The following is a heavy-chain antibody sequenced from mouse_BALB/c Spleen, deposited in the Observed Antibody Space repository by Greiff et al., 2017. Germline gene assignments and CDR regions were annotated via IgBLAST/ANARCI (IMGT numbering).Heavy chain of an antibody. V-gene: IGHV1S135*01. CDR2: IDPYNGGT. Sequence: EVQLQQSGPELVKPGASVKVSCKASGYAFTSYNMYWVKQSHGKSLEWIGYIDPYNGGTSYNQKFKGKATLTVDKSSSTAYMHLNSLTSEDSAVYYCASPFTTATDYFDYWGQGTTLTVSS. D-gene: IGHD1-2*01. CDR1: GYAFTSYN. J-gene: IGHJ2*01. CDR3: ASPFTTATDYFDY.